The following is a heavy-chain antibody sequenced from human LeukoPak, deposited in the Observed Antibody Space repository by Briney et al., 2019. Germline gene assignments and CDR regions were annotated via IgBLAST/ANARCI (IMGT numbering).Heavy chain of an antibody. CDR3: ARDLVDSGGYYFGS. CDR2: IYHSGST. D-gene: IGHD3-22*01. V-gene: IGHV4-4*02. Sequence: PSETLSLTCAVSGGSITSDNWWTWVRQSPGKGLEWIGQIYHSGSTNYNPSLKSRVTISVDKSKNHFSLKLSSVTAADTAIYYCARDLVDSGGYYFGSWGQGTLVTVSS. CDR1: GGSITSDNW. J-gene: IGHJ4*02.